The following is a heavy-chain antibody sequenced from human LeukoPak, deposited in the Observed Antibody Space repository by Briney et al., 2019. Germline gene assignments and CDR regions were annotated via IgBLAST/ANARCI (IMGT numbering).Heavy chain of an antibody. Sequence: GRSLRLSCAASRFTFSSYGMHWVRQAPGKGLEWVAVISYDGSNKHYADSVKGRFTISRDNSKNTLYLQMNSLRAEDTAVYYCAKDQCGGDCAIPYYWGQGTLVTVSS. CDR1: RFTFSSYG. J-gene: IGHJ4*02. CDR2: ISYDGSNK. V-gene: IGHV3-30*18. D-gene: IGHD2-21*02. CDR3: AKDQCGGDCAIPYY.